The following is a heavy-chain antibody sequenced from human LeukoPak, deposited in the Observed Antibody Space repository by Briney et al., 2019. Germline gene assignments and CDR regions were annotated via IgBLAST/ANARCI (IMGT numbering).Heavy chain of an antibody. D-gene: IGHD2-2*01. CDR1: GFTFSDYY. V-gene: IGHV3-11*06. CDR2: ISSSSSYT. CDR3: ARVGYCSSTSCFSFDY. J-gene: IGHJ4*02. Sequence: KPGASLRLSCAASGFTFSDYYMSWIRQAPGKGLEWVSYISSSSSYTNYADSVKGRFTISRDNAKNSLYLQMNSLRAEDTAVYYCARVGYCSSTSCFSFDYWGQGTLVTVSS.